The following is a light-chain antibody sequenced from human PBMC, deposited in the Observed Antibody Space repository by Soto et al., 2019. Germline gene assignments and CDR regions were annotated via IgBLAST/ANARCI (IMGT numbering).Light chain of an antibody. CDR3: QQSHSFPLT. V-gene: IGKV1-39*01. Sequence: DIQMTQSPPSLSAAVGDRVTITCRASESISSSLNWYQQKPGKAPKVLIYAASSLQSGVPSRFSGSGSGTDFTLTIISLQREDFAVYFCQQSHSFPLTFGQGTKVEI. CDR1: ESISSS. J-gene: IGKJ1*01. CDR2: AAS.